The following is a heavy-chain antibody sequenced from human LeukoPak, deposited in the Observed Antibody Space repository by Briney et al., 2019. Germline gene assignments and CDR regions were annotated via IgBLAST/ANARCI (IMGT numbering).Heavy chain of an antibody. CDR1: GFTFSSYA. V-gene: IGHV3-30-3*01. Sequence: GGSMRLSCAASGFTFSSYAMHWVRQAPGKGLEWVAVISYDGSNKYYADSVKGRFTLSRDNSKNTLYLQMNSLRAEDTAVYYCARGARRYYYYGMDVWGQGTTVTVSS. CDR3: ARGARRYYYYGMDV. CDR2: ISYDGSNK. J-gene: IGHJ6*02.